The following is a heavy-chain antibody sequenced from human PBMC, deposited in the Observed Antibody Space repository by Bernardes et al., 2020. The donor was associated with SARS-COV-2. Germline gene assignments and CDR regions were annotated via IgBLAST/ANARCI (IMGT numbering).Heavy chain of an antibody. CDR3: ARDSPSQYYYYGMDV. CDR1: GFTFSSYG. J-gene: IGHJ6*02. CDR2: IWYDGSNK. V-gene: IGHV3-33*01. Sequence: GGSLRLSRAASGFTFSSYGMHWVRQAPGKGLEWVAVIWYDGSNKYYADSVKGRFTISRDNSKNTLYLQMNSLRAEDTAVYYCARDSPSQYYYYGMDVWGQGTTVTVSS.